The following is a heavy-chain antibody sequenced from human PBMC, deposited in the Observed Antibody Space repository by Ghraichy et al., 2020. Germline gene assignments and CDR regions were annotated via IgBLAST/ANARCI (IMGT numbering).Heavy chain of an antibody. CDR3: ARRLIAAAGRSLDY. J-gene: IGHJ4*02. V-gene: IGHV4-34*01. D-gene: IGHD6-13*01. CDR2: INHSGST. CDR1: GGSFSGYY. Sequence: SETLSLTCAVYGGSFSGYYWSWIRRPPGKGLEWIGEINHSGSTNYNPSLKSRVTISVDTSKNQFSLKLSSVTAADTAVYYCARRLIAAAGRSLDYWGQGTLVTVSA.